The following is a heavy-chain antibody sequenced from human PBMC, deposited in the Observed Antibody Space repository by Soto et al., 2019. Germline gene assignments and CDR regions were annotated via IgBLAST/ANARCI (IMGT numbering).Heavy chain of an antibody. V-gene: IGHV4-34*01. D-gene: IGHD2-2*01. CDR1: GGSFSGYY. CDR2: INHSGST. J-gene: IGHJ5*02. Sequence: SETLSLTCAVYGGSFSGYYWSWIRQPPGKGLEWIGEINHSGSTNYNPSLKSRVTISVDTSKNQFSLKLSSVTAADTAVYYCARGQNWYRYCSSTSCYSGNSGWFDPWGQGTLVTVSS. CDR3: ARGQNWYRYCSSTSCYSGNSGWFDP.